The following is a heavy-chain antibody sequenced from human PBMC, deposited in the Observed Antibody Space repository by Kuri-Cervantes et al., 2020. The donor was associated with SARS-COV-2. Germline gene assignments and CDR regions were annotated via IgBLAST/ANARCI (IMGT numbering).Heavy chain of an antibody. D-gene: IGHD2-2*02. J-gene: IGHJ5*02. CDR1: GFTFNTYG. Sequence: GESLKISCAASGFTFNTYGMHWIRQAPGKGLEWVAVIWYDGSNKYYADSVKGRFTISRDNSKNTLYLQMNSLRAEDTAVYYCAKSPRAIVVVPAAISWGQGTLVTVSS. CDR2: IWYDGSNK. V-gene: IGHV3-33*06. CDR3: AKSPRAIVVVPAAIS.